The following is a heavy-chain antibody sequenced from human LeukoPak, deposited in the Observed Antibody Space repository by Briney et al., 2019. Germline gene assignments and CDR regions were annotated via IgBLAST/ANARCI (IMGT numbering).Heavy chain of an antibody. CDR1: GGSISSSSYY. D-gene: IGHD6-19*01. CDR3: ARVIAVAGTLY. V-gene: IGHV4-39*01. CDR2: IYYSGST. J-gene: IGHJ4*02. Sequence: SETLSLTRTVSGGSISSSSYYWGWIRQPPGKGLEWIGSIYYSGSTYYNPSLKSRVTISVDTSKNQFSLKLSSVTAADTAVYYCARVIAVAGTLYWGQGTLVTVSS.